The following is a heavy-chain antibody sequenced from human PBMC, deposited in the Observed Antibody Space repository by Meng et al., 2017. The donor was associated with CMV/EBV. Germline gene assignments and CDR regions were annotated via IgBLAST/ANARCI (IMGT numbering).Heavy chain of an antibody. Sequence: SVKVSCKASGFTFISSSVQWVRQARGQPLEWIGWIVVETGKTNYAQKFQERVTISRDMSTNTAYMDVSSLTSDDSAVYYCAAASSWDYYYYNAFDVWGQGTTVTVSS. J-gene: IGHJ6*02. CDR3: AAASSWDYYYYNAFDV. CDR1: GFTFISSS. V-gene: IGHV1-58*01. D-gene: IGHD1-26*01. CDR2: IVVETGKT.